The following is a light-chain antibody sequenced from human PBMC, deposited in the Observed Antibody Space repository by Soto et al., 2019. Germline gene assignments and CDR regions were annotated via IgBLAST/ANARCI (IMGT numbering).Light chain of an antibody. CDR1: QSVSSY. CDR2: DAS. V-gene: IGKV3-11*01. CDR3: QQRSTWSPLIT. Sequence: LKISAAAQSVYLGAKATLSCRAIQSVSSYLAGYQQKPGQAPRLFIYDASNRATGIPARFSGSGSGKDFTLTISRLEHEYCAGIHGQQRSTWSPLITYGGGTKVDI. J-gene: IGKJ4*01.